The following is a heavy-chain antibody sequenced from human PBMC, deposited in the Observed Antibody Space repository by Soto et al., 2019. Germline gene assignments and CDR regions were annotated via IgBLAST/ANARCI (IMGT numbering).Heavy chain of an antibody. CDR3: ARVVVGATRGDYFDY. J-gene: IGHJ4*02. Sequence: PGGSLRLSCVASGFTFSSYAVSWVRQAPGKGLEWVSSISSSNSYIYYADSVKGRFTISRDNAKNSLYLQMNSLRAEDTAVYYCARVVVGATRGDYFDYWGQGTLVTVSS. V-gene: IGHV3-21*01. CDR2: ISSSNSYI. D-gene: IGHD1-26*01. CDR1: GFTFSSYA.